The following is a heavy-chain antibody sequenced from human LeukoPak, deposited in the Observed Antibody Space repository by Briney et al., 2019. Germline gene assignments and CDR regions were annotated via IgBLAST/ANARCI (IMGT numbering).Heavy chain of an antibody. Sequence: GGSLRLSCAASGFTFSSYAMHWVRKAPGKGLEWVAVISYDGSNKYYADSVKGRFTISRDNSKNTLYLQMNSLRAEDTAVYYCAREVDCSSTSCSDWWGQGTLVTVSS. CDR1: GFTFSSYA. V-gene: IGHV3-30-3*01. CDR3: AREVDCSSTSCSDW. J-gene: IGHJ4*02. CDR2: ISYDGSNK. D-gene: IGHD2-2*01.